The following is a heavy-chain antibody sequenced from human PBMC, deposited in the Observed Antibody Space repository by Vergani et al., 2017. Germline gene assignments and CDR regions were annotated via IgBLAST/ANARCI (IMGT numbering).Heavy chain of an antibody. D-gene: IGHD4-11*01. CDR3: ARGPDYTDFDY. CDR2: INPSGGST. CDR1: GYTFTSYY. Sequence: QVQLVQSGAEVKKPGASVKVSCKASGYTFTSYYMHWVRQAPGQGLEWMGIINPSGGSTSYAQKLQGRVTMTRDTATSTVYMALGSLRSEDTAVYYCARGPDYTDFDYWGQGTLVTVSS. V-gene: IGHV1-46*01. J-gene: IGHJ4*02.